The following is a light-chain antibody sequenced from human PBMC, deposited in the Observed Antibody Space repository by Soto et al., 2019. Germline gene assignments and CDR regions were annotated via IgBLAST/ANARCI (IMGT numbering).Light chain of an antibody. CDR1: QSVSSY. CDR3: QQRSLWPIK. Sequence: EIALSHPPATLSGSPLYIATLSFRASQSVSSYLAWYQQKPGQAPRLLIYDASNRATGIPARFSGSGSGTDFTLTISSLEPEDFAVYCCQQRSLWPIKFGQGTRLEIK. V-gene: IGKV3-11*01. J-gene: IGKJ5*01. CDR2: DAS.